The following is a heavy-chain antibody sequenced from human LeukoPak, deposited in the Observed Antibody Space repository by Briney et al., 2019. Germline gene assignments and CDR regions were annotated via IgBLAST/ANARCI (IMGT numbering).Heavy chain of an antibody. Sequence: EASVKVSCKASGYTFTTYHLHWVRQAPGQGLEWMGMIDPSTGTTAYAQKFQGRVAMTRVTSTSTVYVELNSLRSGDMAIYYCARSFGSWSQFGYWGQGSLVTVSS. D-gene: IGHD6-13*01. CDR3: ARSFGSWSQFGY. CDR2: IDPSTGTT. CDR1: GYTFTTYH. J-gene: IGHJ4*02. V-gene: IGHV1-46*01.